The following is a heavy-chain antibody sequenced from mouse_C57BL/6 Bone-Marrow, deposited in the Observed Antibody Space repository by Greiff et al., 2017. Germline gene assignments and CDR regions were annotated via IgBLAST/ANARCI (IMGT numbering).Heavy chain of an antibody. CDR3: ARDYYGSSYWYFDV. V-gene: IGHV1-52*01. D-gene: IGHD1-1*01. J-gene: IGHJ1*03. CDR2: IDPSDSET. CDR1: GYTFTSYW. Sequence: VQLQQPGAELVRPGSSVKLSCKASGYTFTSYWMHWVKQRPIQGLEWIGNIDPSDSETHYNQKFKDKATLTVDKSSGTAYMQLSSLTSEDSAVYYSARDYYGSSYWYFDVWGTGTTVTVTS.